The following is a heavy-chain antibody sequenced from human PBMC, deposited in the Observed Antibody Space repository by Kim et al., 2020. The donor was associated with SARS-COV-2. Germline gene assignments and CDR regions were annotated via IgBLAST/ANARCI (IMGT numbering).Heavy chain of an antibody. J-gene: IGHJ4*02. CDR1: GFTFSSYG. D-gene: IGHD6-19*01. V-gene: IGHV3-33*01. CDR3: ARGNHQWLVQIDY. Sequence: GGSLRLSCAASGFTFSSYGMHWVRQAPGKGLEWVAVIWYDGSNKYYADSVKGRFTISRDNSKNTLYLQMNSLRAEDTAVYYCARGNHQWLVQIDYWGQGTLVTVSS. CDR2: IWYDGSNK.